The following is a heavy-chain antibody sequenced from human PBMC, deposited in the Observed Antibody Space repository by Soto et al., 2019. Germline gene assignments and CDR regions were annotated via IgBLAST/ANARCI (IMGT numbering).Heavy chain of an antibody. CDR2: IIPILGIA. CDR3: ARDRNTIFGVVILNNRCWFDP. J-gene: IGHJ5*02. D-gene: IGHD3-3*01. V-gene: IGHV1-69*04. Sequence: SVKVSCKASGGTFSSYTISWVRQAPGQGLEWMGRIIPILGIANYAQKFQGRVTITADKSTSTAYMELSSLRSEDTAVYYCARDRNTIFGVVILNNRCWFDPWGQGTLVTVS. CDR1: GGTFSSYT.